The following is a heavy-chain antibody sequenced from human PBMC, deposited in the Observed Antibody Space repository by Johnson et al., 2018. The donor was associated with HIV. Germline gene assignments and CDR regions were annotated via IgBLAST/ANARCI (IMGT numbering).Heavy chain of an antibody. CDR3: ASISLGAFDI. CDR2: ISYDGSNK. V-gene: IGHV3-30*03. CDR1: GFTFSSYG. Sequence: QMQLVESGGGVVQPGRSLRLSCAASGFTFSSYGMHWVRQAPGKGLEWVAVISYDGSNKYYADSVKGRFTISIDNSKNTLYLQMGSLRAEDMAVYFCASISLGAFDIWGQGTLVTVSS. J-gene: IGHJ3*02.